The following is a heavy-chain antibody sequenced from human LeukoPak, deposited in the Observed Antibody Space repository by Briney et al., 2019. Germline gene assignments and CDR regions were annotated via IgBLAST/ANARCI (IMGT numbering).Heavy chain of an antibody. CDR3: ATDRVFYGDYFDY. J-gene: IGHJ4*02. V-gene: IGHV3-23*01. CDR1: GFTFSSYA. D-gene: IGHD4-17*01. Sequence: GGSLRHSCAASGFTFSSYAMSWVRQAPGKGLEWVSAISGSGGSTYYADSVKGRFTISRDNSKNTLYLQMNSLRAEDTAVYYCATDRVFYGDYFDYWGQGTLVTVSS. CDR2: ISGSGGST.